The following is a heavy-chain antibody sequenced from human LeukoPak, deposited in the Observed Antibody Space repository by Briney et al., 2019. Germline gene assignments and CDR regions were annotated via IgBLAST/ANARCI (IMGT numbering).Heavy chain of an antibody. J-gene: IGHJ3*01. Sequence: SVKVSCKASGGTFINYAISWVRQASGHGLEWMGGIIPISGTTNYAQKFQGRVTITADEATRTAYMELSSLRSEDTAVYYCARDFEYQLLSGAFDFWGHGTMVTVSS. CDR3: ARDFEYQLLSGAFDF. CDR2: IIPISGTT. D-gene: IGHD2-2*01. V-gene: IGHV1-69*13. CDR1: GGTFINYA.